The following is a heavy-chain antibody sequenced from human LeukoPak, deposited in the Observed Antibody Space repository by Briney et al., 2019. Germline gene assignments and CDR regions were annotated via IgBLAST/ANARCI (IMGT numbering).Heavy chain of an antibody. J-gene: IGHJ4*02. Sequence: GGSLRLSCAASGFTFSDYNMRWIRQAPGKGLEWVSSISRSGSTKYYADSVKGRFTISRDNAKNTLYLQMNSLRAEDTAVYYCAKDLGVWGSGSYYQPWGQGTLVTVSS. CDR1: GFTFSDYN. CDR3: AKDLGVWGSGSYYQP. D-gene: IGHD3-10*01. V-gene: IGHV3-11*04. CDR2: ISRSGSTK.